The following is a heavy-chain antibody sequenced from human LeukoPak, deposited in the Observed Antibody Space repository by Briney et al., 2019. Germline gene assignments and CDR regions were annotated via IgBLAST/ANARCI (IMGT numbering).Heavy chain of an antibody. D-gene: IGHD3-16*01. CDR3: ARGSVVGLGY. V-gene: IGHV4-59*12. CDR2: IYYSGST. J-gene: IGHJ4*02. Sequence: SETLSLTCTVSGGSISSYYWSWIRQPPGKGLEWIGYIYYSGSTNYNPSLKSRATISVDTSKNQFSLKLTSVTAADTAVYYCARGSVVGLGYWGQGTLVTVSS. CDR1: GGSISSYY.